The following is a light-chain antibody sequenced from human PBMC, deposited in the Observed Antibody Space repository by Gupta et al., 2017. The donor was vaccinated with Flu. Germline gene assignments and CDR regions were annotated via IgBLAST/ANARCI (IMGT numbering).Light chain of an antibody. CDR2: EVN. CDR3: SSYTSSYTFV. J-gene: IGLJ1*01. V-gene: IGLV2-18*02. Sequence: QSALTPPPSLSGSPAQSVTISCTGTSSDVGTYNRVSWYQQSPGTAPKLMIYEVNNRPSGVPDRFSGSKSGNTASLTISGLQGEDEADYYCSSYTSSYTFVFGTGTKVTVV. CDR1: SSDVGTYNR.